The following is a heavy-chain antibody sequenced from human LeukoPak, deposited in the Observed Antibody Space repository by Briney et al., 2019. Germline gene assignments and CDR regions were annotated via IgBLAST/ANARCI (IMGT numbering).Heavy chain of an antibody. D-gene: IGHD6-6*01. Sequence: ESLRLSCAASGFTFSNYAMSWVRQPPGKGLEWNGNIYYTGRSTSFHPSLKSRVTMSVDTSKNQFSLRLSSVTAADTAVYYCARHRGSSSNFDSWGQGTLVTVSS. CDR1: GFTFSNYA. CDR2: IYYTGRST. CDR3: ARHRGSSSNFDS. V-gene: IGHV4-59*04. J-gene: IGHJ4*02.